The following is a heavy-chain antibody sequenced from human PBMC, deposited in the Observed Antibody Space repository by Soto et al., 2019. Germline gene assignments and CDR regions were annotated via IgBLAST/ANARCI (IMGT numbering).Heavy chain of an antibody. D-gene: IGHD3-16*01. CDR1: GFTFSNAW. CDR2: IKSKTDGGTT. J-gene: IGHJ3*02. Sequence: GGSLRLSCAASGFTFSNAWMSWVRQAPGKGLEWVGRIKSKTDGGTTDYAAPVKGRFTISRDDSKNTLYLQMNSLKTEDTAVYYCTTDPSGRGGVKAFDIWGQGTMVTVSS. CDR3: TTDPSGRGGVKAFDI. V-gene: IGHV3-15*01.